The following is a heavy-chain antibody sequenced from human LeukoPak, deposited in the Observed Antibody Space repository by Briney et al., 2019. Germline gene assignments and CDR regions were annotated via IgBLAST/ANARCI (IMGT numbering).Heavy chain of an antibody. D-gene: IGHD3-22*01. V-gene: IGHV1-8*01. CDR1: GYTFISYD. CDR2: MNPNSGIT. J-gene: IGHJ4*02. Sequence: APVKVSCKASGYTFISYDINWVRQATGQGLEWMGWMNPNSGITGYAQKFQGRVSMTRNTSISTAYMELSSLKSEDTAVYYCARGLYYYDSNGRTPYDYWGQGTLVTVSS. CDR3: ARGLYYYDSNGRTPYDY.